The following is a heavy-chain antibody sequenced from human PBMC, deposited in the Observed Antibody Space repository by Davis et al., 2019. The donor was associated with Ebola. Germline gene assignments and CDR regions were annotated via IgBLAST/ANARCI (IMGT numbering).Heavy chain of an antibody. Sequence: GSPRLSCAVYGGSFSGYYWSWIRQPPGKGLEWIGEINHSGSTNYNPSLKSRVTISVDTSKNQFSLKLSSVTAADTAVYYCARRDGSSGWYNYYGMDVWGQGTTVTVSS. D-gene: IGHD6-19*01. CDR3: ARRDGSSGWYNYYGMDV. J-gene: IGHJ6*02. CDR2: INHSGST. V-gene: IGHV4-34*01. CDR1: GGSFSGYY.